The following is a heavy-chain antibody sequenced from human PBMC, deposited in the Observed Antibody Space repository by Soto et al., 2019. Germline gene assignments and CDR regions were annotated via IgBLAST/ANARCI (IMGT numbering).Heavy chain of an antibody. J-gene: IGHJ4*02. CDR1: GGSISSGGYS. CDR3: ARAEWDSYGSYYFDY. V-gene: IGHV4-30-2*01. Sequence: SETLSLTCAVSGGSISSGGYSWSWIRQPPGEGLEWIGYIYHSGSTYYNPSLKSRVTISVDRSKNQFSLKLSSVTAADTAVYYCARAEWDSYGSYYFDYWGQGTLVTVSS. CDR2: IYHSGST. D-gene: IGHD5-18*01.